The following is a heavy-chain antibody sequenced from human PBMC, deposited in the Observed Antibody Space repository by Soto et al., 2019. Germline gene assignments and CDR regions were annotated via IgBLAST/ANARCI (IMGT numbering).Heavy chain of an antibody. D-gene: IGHD6-19*01. CDR2: NNYRADT. J-gene: IGHJ4*02. Sequence: SETRSLTCTASGASIDNNGYSWTWIRQRPGGDLEWLGSNNYRADTYYTPSLKSRITIPRDTSQNQFSLWLTSMTAADTGMYYCARGGSGWKALNYFDSWGQGILVT. V-gene: IGHV4-31*03. CDR1: GASIDNNGYS. CDR3: ARGGSGWKALNYFDS.